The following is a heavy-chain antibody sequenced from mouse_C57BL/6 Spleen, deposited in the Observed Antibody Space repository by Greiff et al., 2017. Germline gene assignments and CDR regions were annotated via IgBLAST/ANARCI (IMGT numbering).Heavy chain of an antibody. CDR1: GYTFTSYW. D-gene: IGHD2-5*01. J-gene: IGHJ4*01. V-gene: IGHV1-52*01. CDR2: IDPSDSET. Sequence: QVQLQQPGAELVRPGSSVKLSCKASGYTFTSYWMHWVKQRPIQGLEWIGNIDPSDSETHYNQKFKDKATLTVDKSSSTAYMQLSSLTSEDSAVYYGARHYSTVYYYAMGYWGQGTSVTVSS. CDR3: ARHYSTVYYYAMGY.